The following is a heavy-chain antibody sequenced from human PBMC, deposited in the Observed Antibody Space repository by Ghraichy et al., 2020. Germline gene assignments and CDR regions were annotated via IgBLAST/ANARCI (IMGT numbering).Heavy chain of an antibody. D-gene: IGHD6-6*01. J-gene: IGHJ4*02. CDR2: INSDGTTT. V-gene: IGHV3-74*01. Sequence: GSLRLSCAASGFTFSRYWMDWVRQAPGKGLVWVSRINSDGTTTNYADSVKGRFTISRDNAKNTLYLQMNSLRAEDTAVYYCARDLGQLSPKGDYWGQGTLVTVSS. CDR1: GFTFSRYW. CDR3: ARDLGQLSPKGDY.